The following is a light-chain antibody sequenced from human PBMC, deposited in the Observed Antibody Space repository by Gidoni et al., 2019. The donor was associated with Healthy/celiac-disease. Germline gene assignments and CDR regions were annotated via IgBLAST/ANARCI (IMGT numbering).Light chain of an antibody. V-gene: IGKV3-15*01. J-gene: IGKJ4*01. CDR1: QSVSSN. Sequence: EIVMPQSPATLSVSPGERATLSCRASQSVSSNLAWYQQKPGQAPRLLIYGASTRATGIPARFSGSGSVTEFTLTISSLQSEDFAVYYCQQYNNWPFLTFXGXTKVEIK. CDR3: QQYNNWPFLT. CDR2: GAS.